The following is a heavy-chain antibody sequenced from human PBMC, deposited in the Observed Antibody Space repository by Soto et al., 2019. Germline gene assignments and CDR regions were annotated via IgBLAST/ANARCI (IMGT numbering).Heavy chain of an antibody. CDR2: ISAYNGNT. J-gene: IGHJ4*02. CDR3: ARAWFGDFVYYFDY. V-gene: IGHV1-18*01. D-gene: IGHD3-10*01. CDR1: GYTFTNYA. Sequence: QVQLVQSGAEVKKPGASVKVSCKASGYTFTNYAISWVRQAPGQGLEWMGWISAYNGNTNYAQKLQGRVTMTTDTSTSSASMDLRSLRSDDTAVYYCARAWFGDFVYYFDYWGQGTLVTVSS.